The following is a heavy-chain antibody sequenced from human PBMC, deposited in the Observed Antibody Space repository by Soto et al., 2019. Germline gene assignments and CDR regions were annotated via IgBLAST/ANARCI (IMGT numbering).Heavy chain of an antibody. V-gene: IGHV4-39*01. CDR3: ARGGYCSGASCAYMGRYYYYGMDV. CDR2: IYYSGST. D-gene: IGHD2-15*01. CDR1: GGSISSSNYY. Sequence: QLQLQESGPGLVKPSETLSLTCTVSGGSISSSNYYWGWIRQPPGKGLEWIGSIYYSGSTYYNPSLKSRVTISVDTSKKQFSLKLRSVPAADTAMYYCARGGYCSGASCAYMGRYYYYGMDVWGQGTTVTVSS. J-gene: IGHJ6*02.